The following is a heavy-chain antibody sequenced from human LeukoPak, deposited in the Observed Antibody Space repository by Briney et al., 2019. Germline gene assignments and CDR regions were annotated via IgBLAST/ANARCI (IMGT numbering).Heavy chain of an antibody. J-gene: IGHJ6*03. Sequence: SETLSLTCTVSGGFISSYYWSWIRQFPGKGLEWIAYIYYSGHTNYNPSLKSRVTISADTSKNQFSLKLSSVTAADTAVYYCARAVPAAPYYYYYYMDVWGKGTTVTVSS. CDR3: ARAVPAAPYYYYYYMDV. D-gene: IGHD2-2*01. V-gene: IGHV4-59*01. CDR2: IYYSGHT. CDR1: GGFISSYY.